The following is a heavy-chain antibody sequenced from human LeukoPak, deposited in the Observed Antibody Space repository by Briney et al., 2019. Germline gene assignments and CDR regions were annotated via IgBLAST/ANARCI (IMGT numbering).Heavy chain of an antibody. CDR2: IYPGDSDT. V-gene: IGHV5-51*01. CDR1: GYSFTSYW. J-gene: IGHJ6*04. D-gene: IGHD3-10*01. CDR3: ARQHVVRGVIITHGMDV. Sequence: GESLKISRKGSGYSFTSYWIGWVRQMPGKGLELMGIIYPGDSDTRYSPSFQGQVTISADNSISTAYLQWSSLKASDTAMYYCARQHVVRGVIITHGMDVWGKGTTVTVSS.